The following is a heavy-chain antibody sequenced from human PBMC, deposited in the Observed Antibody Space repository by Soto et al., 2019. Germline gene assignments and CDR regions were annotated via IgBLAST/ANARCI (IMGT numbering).Heavy chain of an antibody. Sequence: ASVKVSCKASGYTFTSYAMHWVRQAPGQGLEWMGIINPSGGGTSYAQKFQGRVTMTRDTSTSTVYMELSSLKSEDMAVYYCARRFWRLPETGGFEYWGQGTLVSAS. CDR2: INPSGGGT. D-gene: IGHD3-3*01. CDR3: ARRFWRLPETGGFEY. J-gene: IGHJ4*02. V-gene: IGHV1-46*01. CDR1: GYTFTSYA.